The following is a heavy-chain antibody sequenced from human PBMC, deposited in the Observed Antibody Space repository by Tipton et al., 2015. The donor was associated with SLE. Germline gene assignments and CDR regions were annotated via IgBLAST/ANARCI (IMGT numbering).Heavy chain of an antibody. J-gene: IGHJ3*01. Sequence: SLRLSCAASGFTFSTYAMHWVRQAPGKGLEWVAVTWHDGSNKDYADSVKGRFAISRDNSKNMLYLQINSLRVEDTALYHCVTDNPAAQAVWGQGTMVIVSS. CDR1: GFTFSTYA. V-gene: IGHV3-33*03. CDR2: TWHDGSNK. CDR3: VTDNPAAQAV. D-gene: IGHD2-15*01.